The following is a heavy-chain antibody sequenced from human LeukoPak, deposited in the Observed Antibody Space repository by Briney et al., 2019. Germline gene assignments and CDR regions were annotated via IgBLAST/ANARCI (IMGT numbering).Heavy chain of an antibody. D-gene: IGHD3-16*02. CDR1: GYTFTSYY. J-gene: IGHJ6*02. CDR2: INPNSGGT. Sequence: GASVKVSCKASGYTFTSYYMHWVRQAPGQGLEWMGWINPNSGGTNYAQKFQGRVTMTRDTSISTAYMELSRLRSDDTAVYYCARASIYLYYYGMDVWGQGTTVTVSS. CDR3: ARASIYLYYYGMDV. V-gene: IGHV1-2*02.